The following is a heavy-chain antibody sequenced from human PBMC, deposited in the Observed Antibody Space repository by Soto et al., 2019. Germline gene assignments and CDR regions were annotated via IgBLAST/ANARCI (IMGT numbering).Heavy chain of an antibody. CDR1: GFTFSCHA. V-gene: IGHV3-48*01. J-gene: IGHJ4*02. Sequence: EVRRVGSGGGWVQPGGRPSLSCAASGFTFSCHAMYWGRQAPGKGLECVSYISSSGEATYYADSVKGRFTVSRDNDKNSMYLPTHRRRAEDMAVYYCLNGDYYVGQGTLVTVSS. D-gene: IGHD4-17*01. CDR2: ISSSGEAT. CDR3: LNGDYY.